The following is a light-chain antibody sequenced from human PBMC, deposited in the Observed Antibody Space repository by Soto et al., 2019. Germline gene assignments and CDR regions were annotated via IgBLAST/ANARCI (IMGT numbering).Light chain of an antibody. CDR1: NIGSKS. V-gene: IGLV3-21*04. CDR3: QVWDSSSDRVV. CDR2: YDS. J-gene: IGLJ2*01. Sequence: SYELTQLPSVSVAPGKTARITCGGNNIGSKSVHWYQQKPGQAPVLVIYYDSDRPSGIPERFSGSNSGNTATLTISRVEAGDEADYYCQVWDSSSDRVVFGGGTKLTVL.